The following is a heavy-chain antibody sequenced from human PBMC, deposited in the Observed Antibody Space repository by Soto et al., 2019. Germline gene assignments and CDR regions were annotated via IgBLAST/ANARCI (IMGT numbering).Heavy chain of an antibody. CDR1: GGSFSGYY. CDR3: ARGPRSTMVRGVSYFDY. Sequence: SETLSLTCAVYGGSFSGYYWSWIRQPPGKGLEWIGEINHSGSTNYNPSLKSRVTISVDTSKNQFSLKLSSVTAADTAVYYCARGPRSTMVRGVSYFDYWGQGTLVTVSS. V-gene: IGHV4-34*01. J-gene: IGHJ4*02. D-gene: IGHD3-10*01. CDR2: INHSGST.